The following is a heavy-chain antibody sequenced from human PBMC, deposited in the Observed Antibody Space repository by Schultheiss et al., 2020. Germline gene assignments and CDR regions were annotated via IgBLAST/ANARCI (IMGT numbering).Heavy chain of an antibody. CDR2: ISGSGGST. Sequence: GGSLRLSCAASGFTFSSSWVHWVRQVPVKGLVWVSGISGSGGSTYYADSVKGRFIISRDNSKNTLYLQMNSLRAEDTAVYYCTTDPAYVKRYYWGQGTLVTVSS. CDR1: GFTFSSSW. J-gene: IGHJ4*02. V-gene: IGHV3-23*01. D-gene: IGHD3-10*02. CDR3: TTDPAYVKRYY.